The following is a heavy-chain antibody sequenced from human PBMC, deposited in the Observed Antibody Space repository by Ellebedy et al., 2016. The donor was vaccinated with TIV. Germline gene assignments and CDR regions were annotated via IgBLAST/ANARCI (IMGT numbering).Heavy chain of an antibody. D-gene: IGHD1-26*01. CDR1: RYTFTGYY. Sequence: ASVKVSXKASRYTFTGYYMHWVRQAPGQGLEWMGWINPNSGGTNYAQKFQGRVTMTRDTSISTAYMELSRLRSDDTAVYYCARDYSGSYSFDYWGQGTLVTVSS. V-gene: IGHV1-2*02. CDR2: INPNSGGT. J-gene: IGHJ4*02. CDR3: ARDYSGSYSFDY.